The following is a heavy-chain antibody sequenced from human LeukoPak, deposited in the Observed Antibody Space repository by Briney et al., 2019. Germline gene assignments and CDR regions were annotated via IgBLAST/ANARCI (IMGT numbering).Heavy chain of an antibody. D-gene: IGHD6-19*01. J-gene: IGHJ4*02. CDR3: ARTKYSSGWYVVRSGDPFDY. Sequence: SETLSLTCTVSGGSISSGDYYWTWIRQPPGKGLEWIGYIYYSGSTYYNPSLKSRVTVSVDTSKNQFSLKLSSVTAADTAVYYCARTKYSSGWYVVRSGDPFDYWGQGILVTVSS. CDR2: IYYSGST. CDR1: GGSISSGDYY. V-gene: IGHV4-30-4*01.